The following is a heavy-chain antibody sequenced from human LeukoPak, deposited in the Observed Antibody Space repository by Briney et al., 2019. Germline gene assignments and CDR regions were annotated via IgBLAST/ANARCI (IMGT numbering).Heavy chain of an antibody. CDR2: ISASSSTI. D-gene: IGHD2-8*01. CDR1: GFTFRSYD. Sequence: GGSLRLSCAVSGFTFRSYDMNWVRQAPREGLEWVSFISASSSTINYADSVMGRFTISRDNAKNSLYLQMNSLRDEDTAVYYCARAGWSDYWGQGTLVTVSS. V-gene: IGHV3-48*02. CDR3: ARAGWSDY. J-gene: IGHJ4*02.